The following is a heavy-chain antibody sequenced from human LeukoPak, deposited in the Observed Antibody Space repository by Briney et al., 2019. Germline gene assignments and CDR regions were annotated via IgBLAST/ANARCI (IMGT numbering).Heavy chain of an antibody. D-gene: IGHD3-22*01. V-gene: IGHV4-59*12. CDR2: IYYSGST. J-gene: IGHJ4*02. CDR1: GGSISSYY. CDR3: ARVTRSPYYYDSSGQRAYFDY. Sequence: SETLSLTCTVSGGSISSYYWSWIRQPPGKGLEWIGYIYYSGSTNYNPSLKSRVTISVDTSKNQFSLKLSSVTAADTAVYYCARVTRSPYYYDSSGQRAYFDYWGQGTLVTVSS.